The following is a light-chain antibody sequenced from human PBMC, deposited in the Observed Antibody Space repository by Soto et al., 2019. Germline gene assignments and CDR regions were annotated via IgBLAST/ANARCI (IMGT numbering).Light chain of an antibody. CDR2: TAS. Sequence: DIHMTQSPSSVSASFGDIVTITFRASRDIGDRLAWFRHKPGKTPQLLIQTASTLVRETPSRFSGSGSGTDFLLTINNLQPEDFATYYCLQASTFPRTFGQGTKVDI. J-gene: IGKJ1*01. CDR1: RDIGDR. CDR3: LQASTFPRT. V-gene: IGKV1-12*01.